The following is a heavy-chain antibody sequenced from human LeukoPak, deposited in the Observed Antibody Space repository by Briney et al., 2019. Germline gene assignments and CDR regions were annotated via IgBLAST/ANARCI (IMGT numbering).Heavy chain of an antibody. CDR1: GYSFINYW. Sequence: GESLKISCQGSGYSFINYWIAWVRQMPGKGLEWMGIIYPGDSDTRYSPSFQGQVTISVDKSISTAYLQWSSLKASDTAMYYCARGSIAGATKNYFDYWGQGTLVTVSS. D-gene: IGHD1-26*01. CDR3: ARGSIAGATKNYFDY. J-gene: IGHJ4*02. CDR2: IYPGDSDT. V-gene: IGHV5-51*01.